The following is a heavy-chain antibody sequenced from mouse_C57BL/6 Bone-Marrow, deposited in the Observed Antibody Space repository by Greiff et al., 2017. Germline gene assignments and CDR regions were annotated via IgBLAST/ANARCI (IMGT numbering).Heavy chain of an antibody. J-gene: IGHJ3*01. Sequence: VQLQQPGAELVKPGASVKLSCKASGYTFTSYWMHWVKQRPGQGLEWIGMIHPNSGSTNYNEKFKSKAKLTVDKSSSTAYMQLSSLTSEDSAVYYCARLYYDYDGFAYWGQGTLVTVSA. CDR3: ARLYYDYDGFAY. CDR1: GYTFTSYW. CDR2: IHPNSGST. D-gene: IGHD2-4*01. V-gene: IGHV1-64*01.